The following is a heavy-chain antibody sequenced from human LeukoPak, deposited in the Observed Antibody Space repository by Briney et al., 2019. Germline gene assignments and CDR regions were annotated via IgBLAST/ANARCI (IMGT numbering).Heavy chain of an antibody. Sequence: GGSLRLSCAASGFTFSSYGMHWVRQAPGKGLEWVAVIWYDGSNKYYADSVKGRFTISRDNPKNTLYLQMNSLRAEDTAVYYCARDLLSFVEQWLVPFAFDIWGQGTMVTVSS. CDR2: IWYDGSNK. CDR1: GFTFSSYG. CDR3: ARDLLSFVEQWLVPFAFDI. D-gene: IGHD6-19*01. V-gene: IGHV3-33*01. J-gene: IGHJ3*02.